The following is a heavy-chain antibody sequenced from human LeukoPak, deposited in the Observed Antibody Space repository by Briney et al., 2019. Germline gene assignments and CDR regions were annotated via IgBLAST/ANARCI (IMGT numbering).Heavy chain of an antibody. J-gene: IGHJ4*02. CDR2: INWNGGST. V-gene: IGHV3-20*04. CDR1: GFIFDDYG. D-gene: IGHD4-11*01. Sequence: GGSLRLSCAAFGFIFDDYGMSWVRQAPGKGLEWVSGINWNGGSTGYADSVKGRFTISRDNAKNSVYLQMNSLRAEDTAVYYCARDKWLTTTHYFDYWGQGTLVTVSS. CDR3: ARDKWLTTTHYFDY.